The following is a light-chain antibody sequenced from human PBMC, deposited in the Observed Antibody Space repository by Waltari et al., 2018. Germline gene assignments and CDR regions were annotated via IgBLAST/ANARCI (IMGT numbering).Light chain of an antibody. CDR1: RIAVGDYNF. CDR3: SSFTGSSFVL. Sequence: QSALTQPASVSGSPGQSITISCTGTRIAVGDYNFVSWYQHHPGKAPKLIIYDVSDRPSGVSNRFSGSKSGNTASLTISGLQAEDEAMYYCSSFTGSSFVLFGGGTMLTVL. J-gene: IGLJ2*01. V-gene: IGLV2-14*03. CDR2: DVS.